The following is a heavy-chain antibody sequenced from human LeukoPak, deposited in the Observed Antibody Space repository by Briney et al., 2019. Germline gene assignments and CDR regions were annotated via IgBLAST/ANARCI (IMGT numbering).Heavy chain of an antibody. V-gene: IGHV4-34*01. CDR1: GGSFNGYY. CDR3: ARSRNVHVVGSGSYAPYYYGMDV. CDR2: INHSGGT. D-gene: IGHD3-10*01. Sequence: PSETLSLTCAVYGGSFNGYYWTWIRQPPGKGLEWIGEINHSGGTDYNPSLKSRVTISVDTSKNQFSLRLSSVTAADTAVYYCARSRNVHVVGSGSYAPYYYGMDVWGQGTTVTVSS. J-gene: IGHJ6*02.